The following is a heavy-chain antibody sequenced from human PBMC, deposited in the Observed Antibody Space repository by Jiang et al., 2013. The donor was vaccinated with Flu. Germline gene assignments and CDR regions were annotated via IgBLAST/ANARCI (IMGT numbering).Heavy chain of an antibody. CDR2: IYHSGST. CDR3: ATWSPGCSGGSCYSEFGNY. J-gene: IGHJ4*02. CDR1: GGSISSSNW. Sequence: PGLVKPSGTLSLTCAVSGGSISSSNWWSWVRQPPGKGLEWIGEIYHSGSTNYNPSLKSRVTISVDKSKNQFSLKLSSVTAADTAVYYCATWSPGCSGGSCYSEFGNYWGQGTLVTVSS. D-gene: IGHD2-15*01. V-gene: IGHV4-4*02.